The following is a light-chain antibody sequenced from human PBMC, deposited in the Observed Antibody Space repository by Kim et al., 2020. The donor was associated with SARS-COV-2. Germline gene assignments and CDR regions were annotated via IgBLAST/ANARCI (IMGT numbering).Light chain of an antibody. V-gene: IGLV2-14*03. CDR3: ASFTSSSTWV. CDR1: SSDVGGHNY. J-gene: IGLJ3*02. Sequence: GQSITISYTGTSSDVGGHNYVSWYQQQPGRAPKLMISDVSNRPSGVSHRFSGSKSGNTASLTISGLQAEDEADYYCASFTSSSTWVFGGGTKLTVL. CDR2: DVS.